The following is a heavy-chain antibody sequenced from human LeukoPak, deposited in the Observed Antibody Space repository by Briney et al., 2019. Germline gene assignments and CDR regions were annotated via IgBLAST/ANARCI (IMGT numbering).Heavy chain of an antibody. CDR1: HYSITFGYF. CDR2: ISHSGSP. Sequence: SETLSLTCAVSHYSITFGYFWAWIRQPPGKGLEWIGSISHSGSPHYSPTLESRVTISRDTSKNKFSLKMTSVTAADTAVYFCARVVRPQGDFDSWGQGTLVIISS. V-gene: IGHV4-38-2*01. J-gene: IGHJ4*02. CDR3: ARVVRPQGDFDS. D-gene: IGHD2-15*01.